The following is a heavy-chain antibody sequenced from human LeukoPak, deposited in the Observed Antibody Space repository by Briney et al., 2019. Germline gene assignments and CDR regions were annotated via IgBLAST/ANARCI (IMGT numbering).Heavy chain of an antibody. Sequence: KASETLSLTCTVSGGSISSYYWSWIRQPPGKGLECIGYIYYSGSTNYNPSLKSRISISVDTSNNQFSLKLSSVTAADTAMYYCARTTEGGYTYNYFYYYYMDVWGKGTTVTISS. CDR2: IYYSGST. V-gene: IGHV4-59*01. CDR3: ARTTEGGYTYNYFYYYYMDV. D-gene: IGHD5-18*01. CDR1: GGSISSYY. J-gene: IGHJ6*03.